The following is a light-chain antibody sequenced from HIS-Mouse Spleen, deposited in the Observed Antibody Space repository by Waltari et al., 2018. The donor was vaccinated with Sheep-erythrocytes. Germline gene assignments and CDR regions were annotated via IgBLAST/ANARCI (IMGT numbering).Light chain of an antibody. Sequence: DIQMTQSPSSLSASVGNRVTITCRASQSISSYLNWYQHKPGKAPKLLIHAPSSLQSGVPSRFSGSRSGTDFTLTIRVLQPEDFATYHWQQSYSTPYTVGQGTKLEIK. V-gene: IGKV1-39*01. CDR3: QQSYSTPYT. CDR2: APS. J-gene: IGKJ2*01. CDR1: QSISSY.